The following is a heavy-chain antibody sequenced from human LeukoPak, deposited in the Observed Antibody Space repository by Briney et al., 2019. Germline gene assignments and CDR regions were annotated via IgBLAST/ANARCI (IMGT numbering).Heavy chain of an antibody. CDR1: GLTFSSYA. V-gene: IGHV3-23*01. Sequence: GGSLRLSCAASGLTFSSYAMSWVRQAPGKGLEWGSAISGSGGSTSYADSVKGRFTISRDNSKNTLYLQMNSLRAEDTAVYYCAKDFDGDYYYFYYGMDVWGQGTTVTVS. CDR2: ISGSGGST. J-gene: IGHJ6*02. D-gene: IGHD4-17*01. CDR3: AKDFDGDYYYFYYGMDV.